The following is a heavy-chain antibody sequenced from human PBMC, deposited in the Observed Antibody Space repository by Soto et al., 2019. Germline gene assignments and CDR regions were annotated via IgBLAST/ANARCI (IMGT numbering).Heavy chain of an antibody. Sequence: SETLSLTCPVSGGSISSYYLSWIRQPPGKGLEWIGFIYYSGSTNYNPSLKSRVTISVDTSKNQFSLKLTSVTAADTAVYFCARYSGTYYVYWGQGTLVTVSS. CDR3: ARYSGTYYVY. J-gene: IGHJ4*02. D-gene: IGHD1-26*01. CDR2: IYYSGST. CDR1: GGSISSYY. V-gene: IGHV4-59*01.